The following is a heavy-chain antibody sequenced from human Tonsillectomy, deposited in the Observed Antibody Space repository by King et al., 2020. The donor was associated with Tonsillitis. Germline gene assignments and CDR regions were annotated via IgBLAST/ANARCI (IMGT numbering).Heavy chain of an antibody. V-gene: IGHV3-30*04. J-gene: IGHJ4*02. Sequence: QLVQSGGGVVQPGRSLRLSCAASGFTFSSYAMHWVLQAPGKGLEWVAVISYDGSNKYYADSVKGRFTISRDNSKNTLYLQMNSLRAEDTAVYYCARDSPSRWDFDSYYFDYWGQGTLVTVSS. D-gene: IGHD3-3*01. CDR3: ARDSPSRWDFDSYYFDY. CDR1: GFTFSSYA. CDR2: ISYDGSNK.